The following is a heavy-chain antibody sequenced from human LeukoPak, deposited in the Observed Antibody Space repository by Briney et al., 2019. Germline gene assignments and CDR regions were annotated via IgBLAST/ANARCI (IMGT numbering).Heavy chain of an antibody. D-gene: IGHD1-26*01. Sequence: GSLRLSCAASGFTFRNYAMSWVRQAPGKGLEWVSVLSDSGGSTYYADSVKGRFTISRDNSKNTLYLQMNSLRAEDTAVYYCASVDVGYYFVYWGQGTLVTVSS. CDR1: GFTFRNYA. CDR3: ASVDVGYYFVY. J-gene: IGHJ4*02. CDR2: LSDSGGST. V-gene: IGHV3-23*01.